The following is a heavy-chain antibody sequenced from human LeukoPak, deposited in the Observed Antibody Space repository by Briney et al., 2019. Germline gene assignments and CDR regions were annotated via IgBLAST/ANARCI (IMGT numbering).Heavy chain of an antibody. J-gene: IGHJ4*02. Sequence: ASGTLSLTCSVSGGSMNSYYWSWIRQSPGKGLEWIGYNSGSTNYNPSLKSRVTISVDTSKNQFSLKLSSVTAADTAVYYCARHVIAEDFDYWGQGTLVTVSS. D-gene: IGHD2/OR15-2a*01. CDR1: GGSMNSYY. CDR2: NSGST. CDR3: ARHVIAEDFDY. V-gene: IGHV4-59*08.